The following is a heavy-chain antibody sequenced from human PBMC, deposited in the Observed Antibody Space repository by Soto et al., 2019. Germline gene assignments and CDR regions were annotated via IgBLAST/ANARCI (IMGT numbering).Heavy chain of an antibody. J-gene: IGHJ6*02. Sequence: ASVKVSCKASGHTFTGYYMHWVRQAPGQGLEWMGWINPNSGDTNCAQEFQGRVTMTRVTSISTAYMELSRLRSNDTAVYYCARGIGRRFLEWLTRPTYYYGMDVWGQGTTVTVSS. V-gene: IGHV1-2*02. CDR3: ARGIGRRFLEWLTRPTYYYGMDV. CDR1: GHTFTGYY. D-gene: IGHD3-3*01. CDR2: INPNSGDT.